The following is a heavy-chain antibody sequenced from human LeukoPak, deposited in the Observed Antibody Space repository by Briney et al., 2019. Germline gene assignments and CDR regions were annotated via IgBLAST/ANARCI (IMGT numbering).Heavy chain of an antibody. V-gene: IGHV4-39*07. D-gene: IGHD6-19*01. CDR1: GGSISSSSYY. CDR2: IYHSGST. Sequence: SETLSLTCTVSGGSISSSSYYWGWIRQPPGKGLEWIGSIYHSGSTYYNPSLKSRVTISVDTSKNQFSLKLSSVTAADTAVYYCARPLSKAAAVAGTRAFDIWGQGTMVTVSS. J-gene: IGHJ3*02. CDR3: ARPLSKAAAVAGTRAFDI.